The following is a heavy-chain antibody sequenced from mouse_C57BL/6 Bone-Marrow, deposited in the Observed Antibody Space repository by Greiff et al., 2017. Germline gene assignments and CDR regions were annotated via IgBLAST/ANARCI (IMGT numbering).Heavy chain of an antibody. D-gene: IGHD1-1*01. CDR2: IRNKANGYTT. CDR1: GFTFTDYY. J-gene: IGHJ4*01. CDR3: ASLDYYGSSYNAMDY. Sequence: EVMLVESGGGLVQPGGSLSLSCAASGFTFTDYYMSWVRQPPGKALEWLGFIRNKANGYTTEYSASVKGRFTISRDNSQSILYLQMNALRAEDSATYYCASLDYYGSSYNAMDYWGQGTSVTVSS. V-gene: IGHV7-3*01.